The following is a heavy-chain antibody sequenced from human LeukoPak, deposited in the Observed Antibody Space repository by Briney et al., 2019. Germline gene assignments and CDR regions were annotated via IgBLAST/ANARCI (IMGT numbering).Heavy chain of an antibody. CDR1: GGTFSSYA. CDR3: ARDRRNDYGDLAHFDY. D-gene: IGHD4-17*01. J-gene: IGHJ4*02. Sequence: ASVKVSCKASGGTFSSYAISWVRQSPGQGLEWMGRIIPILGIANYAQKFQGRVTITADKSTSTAYMELSSLRSEDTAVYYCARDRRNDYGDLAHFDYWGQGTLVTVSS. V-gene: IGHV1-69*04. CDR2: IIPILGIA.